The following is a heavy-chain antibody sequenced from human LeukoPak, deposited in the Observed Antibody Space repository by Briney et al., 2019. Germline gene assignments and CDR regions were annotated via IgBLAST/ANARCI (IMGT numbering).Heavy chain of an antibody. CDR2: IRYDGSNK. D-gene: IGHD2-8*01. CDR3: AKDRCSNGIGCYFYYMDV. CDR1: RFAFSSYA. V-gene: IGHV3-30*02. J-gene: IGHJ6*03. Sequence: PGGSLRLSCAASRFAFSSYAMTWVRQAPGKGLEWVAFIRYDGSNKYYADSVKGRFTISRDNSKNTLYLQMNSLRAEDTAVYYCAKDRCSNGIGCYFYYMDVWGKGTTVTISS.